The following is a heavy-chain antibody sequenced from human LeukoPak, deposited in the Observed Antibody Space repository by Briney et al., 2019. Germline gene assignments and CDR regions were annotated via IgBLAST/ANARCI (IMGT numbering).Heavy chain of an antibody. CDR3: EYSSPNWFDP. Sequence: GGSLRLSCAASGFTFSSYAMSWVRQAPGKGLEWVSAISGSGGSTYYADSMKGRFTISRDNSKNTLYLQMNSLRAEDTAVYYCEYSSPNWFDPWGQGTLVTVSS. CDR2: ISGSGGST. J-gene: IGHJ5*02. V-gene: IGHV3-23*01. CDR1: GFTFSSYA. D-gene: IGHD6-6*01.